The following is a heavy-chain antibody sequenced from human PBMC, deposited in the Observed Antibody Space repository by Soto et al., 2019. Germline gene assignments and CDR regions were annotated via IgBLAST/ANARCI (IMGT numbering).Heavy chain of an antibody. CDR3: ARDREGDVYTFEY. D-gene: IGHD1-26*01. Sequence: SVTGRFTISRDNAMNSLYLQMNSLRVDDTAVYYCARDREGDVYTFEYWGQGRLVTVSS. V-gene: IGHV3-48*01. J-gene: IGHJ4*02.